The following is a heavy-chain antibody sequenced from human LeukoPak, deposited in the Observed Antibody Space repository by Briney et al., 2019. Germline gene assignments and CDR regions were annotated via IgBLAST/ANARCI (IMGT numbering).Heavy chain of an antibody. CDR2: IWYDGSNK. D-gene: IGHD1-26*01. V-gene: IGHV3-33*01. J-gene: IGHJ4*02. CDR3: ARGYRGDYFDY. CDR1: GFTFSSYG. Sequence: PGGSLRLSCAASGFTFSSYGMHWVRQAPGKGLEWVAVIWYDGSNKYYADSVKGRFTISRDNSKNTLYLQMNSLRAEDTAVYYCARGYRGDYFDYWGQGTLVTVSS.